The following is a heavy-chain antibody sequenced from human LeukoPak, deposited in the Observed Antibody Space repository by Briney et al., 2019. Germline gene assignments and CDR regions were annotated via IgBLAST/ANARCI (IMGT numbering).Heavy chain of an antibody. CDR1: GGSISSYY. CDR3: ARFPAECWDTAVVLYFYYGMDA. CDR2: IYYSGST. Sequence: SETLSLTCTVSGGSISSYYWSWIRQPPGKGLEWIGYIYYSGSTNYNPSLKSRVTISVDPSKNQFSLKLSSVTDADTAVYYCARFPAECWDTAVVLYFYYGMDAWGQGTTVTVSS. D-gene: IGHD5-18*01. V-gene: IGHV4-59*08. J-gene: IGHJ6*02.